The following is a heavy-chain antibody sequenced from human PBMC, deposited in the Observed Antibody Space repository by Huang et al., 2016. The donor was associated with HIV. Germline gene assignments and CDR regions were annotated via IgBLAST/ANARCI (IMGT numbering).Heavy chain of an antibody. Sequence: QVQLVQSGAEVKKPGSSVKVSCKASGDTFSSYAISWGRQAPGQGLEWVGGIIPIFGTANYAQKVQGRVTSTADESTSTAYMELSSLRSEDTAVYYCARQQYYYESSGYYYGRPPYYYYGMDVWGQGTTVTVSS. CDR2: IIPIFGTA. CDR3: ARQQYYYESSGYYYGRPPYYYYGMDV. D-gene: IGHD3-22*01. J-gene: IGHJ6*02. CDR1: GDTFSSYA. V-gene: IGHV1-69*01.